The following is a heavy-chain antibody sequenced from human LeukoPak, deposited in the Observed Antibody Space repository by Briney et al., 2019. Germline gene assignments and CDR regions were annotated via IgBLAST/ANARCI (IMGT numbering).Heavy chain of an antibody. CDR1: GYTFTNYP. Sequence: ASVKVSCKASGYTFTNYPITWVRQAPGQGLEWMGWISPYNGNTNYAQKLQGRVTMTTDTSTSTAYMELRSLRSDDTAVYYCASPTPTSSSWYSLDYWGQGTLVTVSS. CDR2: ISPYNGNT. J-gene: IGHJ4*02. CDR3: ASPTPTSSSWYSLDY. D-gene: IGHD6-13*01. V-gene: IGHV1-18*01.